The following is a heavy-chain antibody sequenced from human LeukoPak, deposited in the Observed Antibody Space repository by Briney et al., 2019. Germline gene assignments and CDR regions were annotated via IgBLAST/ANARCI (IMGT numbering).Heavy chain of an antibody. CDR1: GFTFSSYE. CDR3: ARVPPDYYDSSGFDY. J-gene: IGHJ4*02. CDR2: ISSSGSTI. D-gene: IGHD3-22*01. V-gene: IGHV3-48*03. Sequence: GGSLRLSCAASGFTFSSYEMNWVRQAPGKGLEWVSYISSSGSTIYYADSVKGRFTISRDNAKNSLYLQMNSLRAEDTAVYYCARVPPDYYDSSGFDYWGQGTLVTVSS.